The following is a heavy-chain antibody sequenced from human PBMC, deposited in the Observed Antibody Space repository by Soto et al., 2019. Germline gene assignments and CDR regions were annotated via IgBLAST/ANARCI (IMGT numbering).Heavy chain of an antibody. V-gene: IGHV3-11*06. Sequence: GGSLRLSCAASAFTFSDYYRSWIRQAPGKGLEWVSSISISSSDRYHADSVRGRFTISRDNAKNALYLKMNSLSDEDTAVSYCARDRCYDGTCYSASDSWGQGTRGTVS. CDR1: AFTFSDYY. J-gene: IGHJ5*01. CDR3: ARDRCYDGTCYSASDS. CDR2: ISISSSDR. D-gene: IGHD2-15*01.